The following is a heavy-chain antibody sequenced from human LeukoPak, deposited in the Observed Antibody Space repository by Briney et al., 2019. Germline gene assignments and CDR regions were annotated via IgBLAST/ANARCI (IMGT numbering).Heavy chain of an antibody. V-gene: IGHV3-48*03. D-gene: IGHD6-13*01. Sequence: GGSLRLSCAASGFTFSSYEMNWVRQAPGKGLEWVSYISSSGSTIYYADSVKGRFTISRDNAKNSLYLQMNSLRAEDTAVYYCASEYSSSWYSFDYWGQGTLVTVSS. CDR2: ISSSGSTI. CDR3: ASEYSSSWYSFDY. CDR1: GFTFSSYE. J-gene: IGHJ4*02.